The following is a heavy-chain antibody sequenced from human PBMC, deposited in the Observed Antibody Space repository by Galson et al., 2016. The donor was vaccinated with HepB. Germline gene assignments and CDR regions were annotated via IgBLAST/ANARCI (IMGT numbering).Heavy chain of an antibody. V-gene: IGHV1-58*01. J-gene: IGHJ3*02. D-gene: IGHD1-26*01. CDR2: LVVANGGT. CDR1: GFTFNRSA. CDR3: AAEEAGSSTFDI. Sequence: GFTFNRSAVQWVRQARGQRFEWMGWLVVANGGTNYAQKFQDRVTVTRDLSTRTVYMELTSLRSDDTAVYYCAAEEAGSSTFDIWGQGTMVTVSS.